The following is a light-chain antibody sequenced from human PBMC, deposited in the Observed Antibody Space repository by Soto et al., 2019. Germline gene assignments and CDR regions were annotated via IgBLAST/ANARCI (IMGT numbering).Light chain of an antibody. CDR3: QQSYSTPT. V-gene: IGKV1-39*01. CDR1: QNINRY. J-gene: IGKJ1*01. CDR2: GAS. Sequence: DIQMTQSPSSLSASVGDRVSITCRASQNINRYLNWYQQKPGQAPKLLIYGASTLQAGVPSKISGSGSGTDFTLTISSLQPEDFATYYCQQSYSTPTFGQGTKVDIK.